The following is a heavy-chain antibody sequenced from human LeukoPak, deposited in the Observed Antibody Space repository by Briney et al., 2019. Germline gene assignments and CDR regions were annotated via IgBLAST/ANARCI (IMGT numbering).Heavy chain of an antibody. J-gene: IGHJ5*02. CDR1: GYTFTSYA. D-gene: IGHD6-19*01. Sequence: ASVKVSCKASGYTFTSYAMNWVRQAPGQGLEWMGWINTNTGNPTYAQGFTGRFVFSLDTSVSTAYLQISSLKAEDTAVYYCARDLFPSVAVAVHNWFDPWGQGTLVTVSS. CDR3: ARDLFPSVAVAVHNWFDP. CDR2: INTNTGNP. V-gene: IGHV7-4-1*02.